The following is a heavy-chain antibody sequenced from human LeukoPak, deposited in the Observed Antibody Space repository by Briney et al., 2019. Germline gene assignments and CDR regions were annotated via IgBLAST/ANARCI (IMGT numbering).Heavy chain of an antibody. Sequence: PGGSLRLSCAASGFTFDDYAMHWVRQAPGKGLEWVSGISWNSGSIGYADSVKGRFTISRDNAKNSLYLQMNSLRAEDTAVYYCVRDGVGAPPFDYWGQGVLVTVSS. D-gene: IGHD1-26*01. CDR1: GFTFDDYA. J-gene: IGHJ4*02. CDR3: VRDGVGAPPFDY. V-gene: IGHV3-9*01. CDR2: ISWNSGSI.